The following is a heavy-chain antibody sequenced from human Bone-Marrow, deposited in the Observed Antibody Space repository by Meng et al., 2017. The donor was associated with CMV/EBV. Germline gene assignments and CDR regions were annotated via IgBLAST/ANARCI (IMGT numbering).Heavy chain of an antibody. D-gene: IGHD2-2*01. J-gene: IGHJ5*02. Sequence: SCGSISSGDYSWSWIRQPPGKGLEWIGYIYYSGSTYYNPSLKSRVTISVDTSKNQFSLKLSSVTAADTAVYYCARVAVVVPAARFDPWGQGTLVTVSS. CDR2: IYYSGST. CDR3: ARVAVVVPAARFDP. V-gene: IGHV4-30-4*08. CDR1: CGSISSGDYS.